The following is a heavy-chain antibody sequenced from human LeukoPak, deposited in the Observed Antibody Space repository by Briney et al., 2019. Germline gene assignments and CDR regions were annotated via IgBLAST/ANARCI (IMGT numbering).Heavy chain of an antibody. CDR1: GYTFTSYY. D-gene: IGHD2-2*01. Sequence: ASVKVSCKASGYTFTSYYMHWVRQAPGQGLEWMGIINPSGGSTSYAQKFQGRVTMTRDMSTSTVYMELSSLRSEDPAVYYCARDISSTSGSYYYYYYMDVWGKGTTVTVSS. J-gene: IGHJ6*03. CDR3: ARDISSTSGSYYYYYYMDV. CDR2: INPSGGST. V-gene: IGHV1-46*01.